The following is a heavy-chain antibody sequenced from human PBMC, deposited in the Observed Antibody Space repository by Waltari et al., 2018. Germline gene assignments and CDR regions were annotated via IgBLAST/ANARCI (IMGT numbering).Heavy chain of an antibody. CDR1: GGSISSYY. Sequence: QVQLQESGPGLVKPSETLSLTCTVSGGSISSYYWSWIRQPAGKGLEWIGHIYTSGSTKYHPSLKGRVTMSVDTSKNQFSLKLNSVTAADTAIYYCTRGRGGGGSSNNWFDPWGQGTLVIVSS. J-gene: IGHJ5*02. V-gene: IGHV4-4*07. CDR2: IYTSGST. D-gene: IGHD1-26*01. CDR3: TRGRGGGGSSNNWFDP.